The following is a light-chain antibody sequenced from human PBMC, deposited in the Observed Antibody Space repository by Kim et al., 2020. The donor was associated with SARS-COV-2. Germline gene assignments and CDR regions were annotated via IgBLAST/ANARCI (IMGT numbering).Light chain of an antibody. Sequence: SPGERSTLSCRASQSVSSYLAWYQQAPGQAPRLLIYDASNRATGIPARFSGSGSGTDFTLTISSLEPEDFAVYYCQQRSNWRALTFGGGTKVEIK. CDR3: QQRSNWRALT. CDR1: QSVSSY. CDR2: DAS. J-gene: IGKJ4*01. V-gene: IGKV3-11*01.